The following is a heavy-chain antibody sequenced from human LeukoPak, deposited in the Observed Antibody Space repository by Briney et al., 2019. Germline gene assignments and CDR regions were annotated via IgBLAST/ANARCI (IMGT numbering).Heavy chain of an antibody. CDR3: ARHWAAAGLDY. CDR2: IYYSGST. J-gene: IGHJ4*02. V-gene: IGHV4-59*08. CDR1: GGSISSYY. Sequence: PSETLSLTCTVSGGSISSYYWSWIRQPTGKGLEWIGYIYYSGSTNYNPSLKSRVTISVDTSKNQFSLKLSSVTAADTAVYYCARHWAAAGLDYWGQGTLVTVSS. D-gene: IGHD6-13*01.